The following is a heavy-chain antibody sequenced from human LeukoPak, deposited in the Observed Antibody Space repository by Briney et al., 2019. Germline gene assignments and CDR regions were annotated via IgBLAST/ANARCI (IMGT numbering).Heavy chain of an antibody. CDR1: GGSIRSSSYY. Sequence: PSETLSLTCTVSGGSIRSSSYYWGGIRQPPGKGLEWIGSIYYSGSTYYNPSLKSPVSISVDTSKNHFSLKLSSVPAADTALYCGARPDIVATFVECWGQRALGTVSA. J-gene: IGHJ4*02. D-gene: IGHD5-12*01. V-gene: IGHV4-39*02. CDR3: ARPDIVATFVEC. CDR2: IYYSGST.